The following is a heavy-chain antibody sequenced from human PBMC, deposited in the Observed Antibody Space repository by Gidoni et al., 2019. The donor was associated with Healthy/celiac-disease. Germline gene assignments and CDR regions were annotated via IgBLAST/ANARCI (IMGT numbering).Heavy chain of an antibody. Sequence: QVQLQQWGAGLLKPSETLSLTCAVYGGSFSGYYWSWIRQPPGKGLEWIGEINHSGSTNYNPSLKSRVTISVDTSKNQFSRKLSSVTAADTAVYYCARMTTRFGELLPYYFDYWGQGTLVTVSS. D-gene: IGHD3-10*01. J-gene: IGHJ4*02. CDR2: INHSGST. CDR1: GGSFSGYY. V-gene: IGHV4-34*01. CDR3: ARMTTRFGELLPYYFDY.